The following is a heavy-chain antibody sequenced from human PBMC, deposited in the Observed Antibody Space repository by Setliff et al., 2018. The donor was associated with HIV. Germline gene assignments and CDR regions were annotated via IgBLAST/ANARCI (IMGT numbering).Heavy chain of an antibody. D-gene: IGHD3-10*01. J-gene: IGHJ5*02. V-gene: IGHV4-34*01. Sequence: SETLSLTCAVYGGSFSGYYWSWIRQPPGKGLEWIGEINHSGSTNYNPSLKSRVTISIDRSKNQFSLKLSSVTAADTAVYYCARSTYYYGSGKGSGWFDPWGQGTLVTVSS. CDR3: ARSTYYYGSGKGSGWFDP. CDR2: INHSGST. CDR1: GGSFSGYY.